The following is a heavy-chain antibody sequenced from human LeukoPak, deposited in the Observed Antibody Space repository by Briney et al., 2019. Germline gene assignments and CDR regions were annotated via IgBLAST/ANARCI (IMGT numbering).Heavy chain of an antibody. CDR1: GFTFSAYA. Sequence: PGGSLRLSCAASGFTFSAYAIDWVRQAPGKGLEWVSSINGDSSYIYYADSVKGRFTIARDNAKRSLYLQMNSLRDEDTAVYYCARYPSVAATGWGRWFDHWGQGTLVTVSS. CDR2: INGDSSYI. D-gene: IGHD6-13*01. CDR3: ARYPSVAATGWGRWFDH. J-gene: IGHJ5*02. V-gene: IGHV3-21*01.